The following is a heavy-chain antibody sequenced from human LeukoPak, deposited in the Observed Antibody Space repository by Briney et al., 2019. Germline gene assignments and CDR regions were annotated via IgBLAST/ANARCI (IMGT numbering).Heavy chain of an antibody. V-gene: IGHV3-30*02. CDR2: IRYDGSNK. J-gene: IGHJ6*03. D-gene: IGHD4-17*01. CDR1: GFTFSTYG. Sequence: PGGSLRLSCGASGFTFSTYGMHWVRQAPGKGLEWVAFIRYDGSNKYCADSVKGRFTVSRDNSKNTLYLQMNSLRAEDTAVYYCAKDRNHYGDCSYMDVWGKGTTVTVSS. CDR3: AKDRNHYGDCSYMDV.